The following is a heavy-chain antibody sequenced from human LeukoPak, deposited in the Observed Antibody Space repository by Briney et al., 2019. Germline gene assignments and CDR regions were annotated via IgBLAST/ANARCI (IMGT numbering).Heavy chain of an antibody. CDR3: AGDRPHSDGYSQIPLDY. Sequence: ASVKVSCKASGYTFTSYAMNWVRQAPGQGLEWMGWINTNTGNPTYAQGFTGRFVFSLDTSVSTAYLQISSLKAEDTAVYYCAGDRPHSDGYSQIPLDYWGQGTLVTVSS. D-gene: IGHD5-24*01. CDR2: INTNTGNP. CDR1: GYTFTSYA. J-gene: IGHJ4*02. V-gene: IGHV7-4-1*02.